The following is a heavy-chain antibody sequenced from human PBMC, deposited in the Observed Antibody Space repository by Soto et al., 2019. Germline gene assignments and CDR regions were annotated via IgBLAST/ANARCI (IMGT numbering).Heavy chain of an antibody. J-gene: IGHJ6*02. Sequence: QVQLVQSGAEVKKPGASVTVSCKTSGYTFSNYGINWVRQAPGQGLEWMGWISGYTGNTNYAQTVQGRVTMTTDTATGTAYMELRSLKSADPAICYCSRFIMVGGWFDPNYYHGMDVWGPGTTVTVSS. CDR3: SRFIMVGGWFDPNYYHGMDV. D-gene: IGHD6-19*01. CDR1: GYTFSNYG. V-gene: IGHV1-18*01. CDR2: ISGYTGNT.